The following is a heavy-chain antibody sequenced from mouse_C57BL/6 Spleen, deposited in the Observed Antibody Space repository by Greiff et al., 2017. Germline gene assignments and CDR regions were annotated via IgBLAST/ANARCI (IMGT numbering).Heavy chain of an antibody. J-gene: IGHJ4*01. D-gene: IGHD1-1*01. CDR3: ARSLLLRYAMVY. V-gene: IGHV1-69*01. Sequence: QVQLQQPGAELVMPGASVKLSCKASGYTFTSYWMHWVKQRPGQGLEWIGEIDPSDSYTNYNQKFKGKSTLTVDKSSSTAYMQLSSLTSDDSAVYYCARSLLLRYAMVYGGQGTSVTVSS. CDR2: IDPSDSYT. CDR1: GYTFTSYW.